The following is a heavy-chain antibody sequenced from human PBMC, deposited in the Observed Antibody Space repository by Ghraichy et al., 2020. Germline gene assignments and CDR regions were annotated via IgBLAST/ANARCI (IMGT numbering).Heavy chain of an antibody. CDR1: GGSFSGYY. V-gene: IGHV4-34*01. Sequence: SETLSLTCAVYGGSFSGYYWSWIRQPPGKGLEWIGEINHSGSTNYNPSLKSRVTISVDTSKNQFSLKLSSVTAADTAVYYCARGRVRGVYYYYGMDVWGQGTTVSVSS. J-gene: IGHJ6*02. D-gene: IGHD3-10*01. CDR2: INHSGST. CDR3: ARGRVRGVYYYYGMDV.